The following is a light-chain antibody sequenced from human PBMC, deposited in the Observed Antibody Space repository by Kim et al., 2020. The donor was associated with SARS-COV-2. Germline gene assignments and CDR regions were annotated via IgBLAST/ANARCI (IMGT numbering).Light chain of an antibody. J-gene: IGLJ1*01. CDR2: DVS. CDR3: SSYRSSNTYV. Sequence: QSVVTQPASVSGSPGQSITISCTGTSSDVGAYNYVSWYQQHPGKAPKLMIYDVSKRPSGVSDRFSGSKSGNTASLTISGLQAEDEADYHCSSYRSSNTYVFGTGTKVTVL. V-gene: IGLV2-14*03. CDR1: SSDVGAYNY.